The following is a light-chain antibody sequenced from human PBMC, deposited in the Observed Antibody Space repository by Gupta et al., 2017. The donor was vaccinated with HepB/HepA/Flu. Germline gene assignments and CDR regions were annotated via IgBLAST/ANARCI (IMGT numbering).Light chain of an antibody. CDR3: QQSDSTPFT. V-gene: IGKV1-39*01. Sequence: DTQMTQSPPSLSASVGDRVTITCRASQSISSYLNWYQQKPGKAPKLLIYAASSLQSGVPSRFSGGGSGTDFTLTISRLQPEDFATYYCQQSDSTPFTFGCGTKVEIK. CDR1: QSISSY. J-gene: IGKJ4*01. CDR2: AAS.